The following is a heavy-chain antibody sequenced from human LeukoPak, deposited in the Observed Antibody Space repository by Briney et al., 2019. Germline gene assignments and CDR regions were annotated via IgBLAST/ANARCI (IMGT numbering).Heavy chain of an antibody. D-gene: IGHD6-6*01. CDR1: GFTFDDNG. CDR3: ARFEGSSPEADYYYYMDV. CDR2: INWNGDRK. Sequence: PGGSLRLSCAASGFTFDDNGMTWVRQAPGKGLEWVSGINWNGDRKGYAESVKGRFTISRDNVKNSLYLQMNSLRAEDAALYYCARFEGSSPEADYYYYMDVWGKGTTVTVSS. J-gene: IGHJ6*03. V-gene: IGHV3-20*04.